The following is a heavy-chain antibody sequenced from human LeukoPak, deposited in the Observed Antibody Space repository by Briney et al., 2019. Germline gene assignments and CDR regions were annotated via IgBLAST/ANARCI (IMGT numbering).Heavy chain of an antibody. CDR1: GFTFNNHA. CDR3: ATQQGGNPAY. D-gene: IGHD1-14*01. Sequence: GGSLRLSCVASGFTFNNHAIHWVRQAPGKGLEWVAVIWYDGTAKYYGDSVKGRFAISRGNSKSTLYLEMTSLTAEDTAVYYCATQQGGNPAYWGQGTLVTVSS. J-gene: IGHJ4*02. CDR2: IWYDGTAK. V-gene: IGHV3-33*01.